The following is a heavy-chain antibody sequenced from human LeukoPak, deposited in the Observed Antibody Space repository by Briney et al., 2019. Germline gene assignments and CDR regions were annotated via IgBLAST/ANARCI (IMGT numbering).Heavy chain of an antibody. J-gene: IGHJ4*02. Sequence: SETLSLTCTVSGGSISSYYWSWIRQPPGKGLEWMGYICYSGSTNYNPSLKSRVTISVDTSKNQFSLKLSSVTAADTAVYYCARESYGIAAPDYWGQGTLVTVSS. CDR3: ARESYGIAAPDY. CDR2: ICYSGST. CDR1: GGSISSYY. V-gene: IGHV4-59*12. D-gene: IGHD6-6*01.